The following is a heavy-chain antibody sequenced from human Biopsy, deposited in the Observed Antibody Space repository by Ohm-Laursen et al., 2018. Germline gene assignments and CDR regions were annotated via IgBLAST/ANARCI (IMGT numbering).Heavy chain of an antibody. CDR2: VYYTGTT. CDR3: ARDLHGRRPNWGASTGVFDL. Sequence: GTLSLTCTVVSGGSPFTDSITRYYWNWIRQSPGKGLEWIGVVYYTGTTTYNPSFKSRVTLSMDTSNNQVSLRLLSVTAADTAVYFCARDLHGRRPNWGASTGVFDLWGHGTAVTVSS. D-gene: IGHD1-26*01. V-gene: IGHV4-59*12. CDR1: GGSPFTDSITRYY. J-gene: IGHJ3*01.